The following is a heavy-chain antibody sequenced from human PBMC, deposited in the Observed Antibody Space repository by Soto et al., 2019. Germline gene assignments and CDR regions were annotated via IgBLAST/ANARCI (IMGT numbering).Heavy chain of an antibody. V-gene: IGHV4-59*12. D-gene: IGHD6-19*01. Sequence: SETLSLTCTISGGSISSYYWSWIRQPPGKGLEWIGYINYSGSTSYNPSLKSRVTISVDTSKNQFSLKLSSVTAADTAVYYCARGIAVAGSNGVTDYYYYGMDVWGQGTTVTVSS. J-gene: IGHJ6*02. CDR1: GGSISSYY. CDR3: ARGIAVAGSNGVTDYYYYGMDV. CDR2: INYSGST.